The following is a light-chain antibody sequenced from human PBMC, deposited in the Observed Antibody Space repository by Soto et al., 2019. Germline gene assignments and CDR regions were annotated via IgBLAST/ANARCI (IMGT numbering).Light chain of an antibody. J-gene: IGLJ1*01. CDR2: DVS. CDR3: NSFTTSSTYV. V-gene: IGLV2-14*03. Sequence: QSVLTQPASVSGSPGQSISISCTGTTSDVGRYNYVSWYQQHPGKAPKLMIYDVSYRPSWVSNRFSGSKSGITASLTISGLQAEDEADYYCNSFTTSSTYVFGPGTKVT. CDR1: TSDVGRYNY.